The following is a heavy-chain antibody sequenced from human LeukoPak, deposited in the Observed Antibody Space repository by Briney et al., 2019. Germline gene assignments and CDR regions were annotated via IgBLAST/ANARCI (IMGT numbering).Heavy chain of an antibody. J-gene: IGHJ4*02. D-gene: IGHD6-13*01. V-gene: IGHV3-21*01. CDR3: ARGYSSSWYY. CDR2: ISTSSSYI. Sequence: GGSLRLSCAASGFTFSSYSFNWVRQAPGKGLEWVSSISTSSSYIWYADSVKGRFTISRDNAKNTLYLQMNSLRAEDTAVYYCARGYSSSWYYWGQGTLVTVSS. CDR1: GFTFSSYS.